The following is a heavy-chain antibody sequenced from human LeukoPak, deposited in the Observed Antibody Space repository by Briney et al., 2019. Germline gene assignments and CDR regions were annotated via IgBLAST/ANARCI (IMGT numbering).Heavy chain of an antibody. CDR3: ARDHLGITMVRGVPLVDY. V-gene: IGHV1-2*02. CDR2: INPNSGGT. CDR1: GYTFTGYY. J-gene: IGHJ4*02. Sequence: VASVKVSCKASGYTFTGYYMHWVRQAPGQGLEWMGWINPNSGGTNYAQKFQGRVTMTRDTSISTAYVELSRLRSDDTAVYYCARDHLGITMVRGVPLVDYWGQGTLVTVSS. D-gene: IGHD3-10*01.